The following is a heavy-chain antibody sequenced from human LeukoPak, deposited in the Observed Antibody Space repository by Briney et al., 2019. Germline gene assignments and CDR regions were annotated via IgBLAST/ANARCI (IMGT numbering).Heavy chain of an antibody. Sequence: ASVKVSCKASGYTFTIYGISWVRQAPGQGLEWMGWISAYNGNTNYAQKLQGRVTMTTDTSTSTAYMELRSLRSDDTAVYYCARVGTYTYGDYYFDYWGQGTLVTVSS. V-gene: IGHV1-18*01. CDR2: ISAYNGNT. CDR3: ARVGTYTYGDYYFDY. J-gene: IGHJ4*02. CDR1: GYTFTIYG. D-gene: IGHD4-17*01.